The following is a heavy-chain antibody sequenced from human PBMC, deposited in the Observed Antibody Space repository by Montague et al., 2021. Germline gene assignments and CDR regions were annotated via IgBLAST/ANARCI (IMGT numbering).Heavy chain of an antibody. CDR3: ARGAYCGGDCYSGAFDI. J-gene: IGHJ3*02. CDR2: IYRGGST. CDR1: GFTLSDNY. V-gene: IGHV3-53*01. D-gene: IGHD2-21*02. Sequence: YRSLSWAASGFTLSDNYMTWVRQAPGKGLEWVSVIYRGGSTYYADSVKGRFTISRDTSKSTLYLQMNSLRPEDTAVYYCARGAYCGGDCYSGAFDIWGQGTMATVSS.